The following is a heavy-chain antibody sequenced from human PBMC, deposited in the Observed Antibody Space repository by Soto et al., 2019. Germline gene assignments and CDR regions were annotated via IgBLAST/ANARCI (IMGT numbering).Heavy chain of an antibody. CDR2: IYYSGST. CDR1: GGSISSSSYY. V-gene: IGHV4-39*01. J-gene: IGHJ4*02. CDR3: ATLWGQD. D-gene: IGHD3-10*01. Sequence: QLQLQESGPGLVKPSETLSLTCTVSGGSISSSSYYWGWIRQPPGKGLEWIGRIYYSGSTYYNSSLKSRVTISVDTSKNQFSLKLSSVTAAGTAVYYCATLWGQDWGQVTLVTVSS.